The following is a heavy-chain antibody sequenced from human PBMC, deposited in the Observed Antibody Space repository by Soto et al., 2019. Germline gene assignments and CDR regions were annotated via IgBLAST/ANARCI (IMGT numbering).Heavy chain of an antibody. CDR1: GLNFNNYA. CDR2: ISGSGTTT. D-gene: IGHD1-26*01. CDR3: AKVSLGATTIADFSYYGMDV. Sequence: EVQLLESGGGLVQPGGSLRLSCAASGLNFNNYAMTWVRQAPGKGLEWVSGISGSGTTTYYSDSVKGRFTISRDKSKNTLYLHMNSLRAEDTAIYYCAKVSLGATTIADFSYYGMDVWGQGTAVTVSS. J-gene: IGHJ6*02. V-gene: IGHV3-23*01.